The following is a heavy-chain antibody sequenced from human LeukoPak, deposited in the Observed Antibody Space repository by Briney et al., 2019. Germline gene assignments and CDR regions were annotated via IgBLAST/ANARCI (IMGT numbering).Heavy chain of an antibody. CDR3: ARAGNMQLWLSYFDN. CDR2: INPSGSTT. V-gene: IGHV1-46*01. J-gene: IGHJ4*02. Sequence: ASVTLSCKASGYIFTNYYVHWVRQAPGQGLEWMGIINPSGSTTSYAQQFQGRVTLTRDTSTNTVYMELRRLTSGDTAMYYCARAGNMQLWLSYFDNWGQGTLLTVSS. D-gene: IGHD3-10*01. CDR1: GYIFTNYY.